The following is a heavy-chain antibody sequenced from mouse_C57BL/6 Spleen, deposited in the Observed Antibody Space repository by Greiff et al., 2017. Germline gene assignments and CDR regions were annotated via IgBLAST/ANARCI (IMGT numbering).Heavy chain of an antibody. Sequence: QVQLQQPGAELVRPGSSVKLSCKASGYTFTSYWMDWVKQRPGQGLEWIGNIYPSDSETHYNQKFKDKATLTVDKSSSTAYMQLSSLTSEDSAVYYCARRDRKGGFDYWGQGTTLTVSS. CDR1: GYTFTSYW. CDR3: ARRDRKGGFDY. D-gene: IGHD1-3*01. V-gene: IGHV1-61*01. CDR2: IYPSDSET. J-gene: IGHJ2*01.